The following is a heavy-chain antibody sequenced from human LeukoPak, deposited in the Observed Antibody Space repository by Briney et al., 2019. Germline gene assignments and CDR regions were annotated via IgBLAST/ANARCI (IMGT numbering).Heavy chain of an antibody. V-gene: IGHV3-11*01. J-gene: IGHJ1*01. D-gene: IGHD3-22*01. CDR2: ISSSGSTI. CDR3: ARDRHYYDSSGYPEYFQH. CDR1: GFTFSDYY. Sequence: GGSLRLSCAASGFTFSDYYMSWIRQAPGKGLEWVSYISSSGSTIYYADSVKGRFTISRDNAKNSLYLQMNSLRAGDTAVYYCARDRHYYDSSGYPEYFQHWGQGTLVTVSS.